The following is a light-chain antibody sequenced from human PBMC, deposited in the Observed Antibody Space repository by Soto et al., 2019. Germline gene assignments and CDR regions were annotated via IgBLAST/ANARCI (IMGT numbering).Light chain of an antibody. Sequence: EIVLTQSPATLSSSPGERATMSCRASQSVSTSLAWYQHKPGQAPRLLIYDASNRATGIPARFSGSGSGTDFALTISSLEPEDFAVYYCQQRSHWPPEYTFGQGTKLEIK. J-gene: IGKJ2*01. CDR3: QQRSHWPPEYT. CDR2: DAS. CDR1: QSVSTS. V-gene: IGKV3-11*01.